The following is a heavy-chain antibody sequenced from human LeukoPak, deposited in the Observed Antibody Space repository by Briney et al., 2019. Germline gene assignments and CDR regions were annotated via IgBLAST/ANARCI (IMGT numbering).Heavy chain of an antibody. D-gene: IGHD3-10*01. J-gene: IGHJ4*02. Sequence: GGSLRLSCAASGLTISSYGMSWVRQAPGKGLEWVSSISGGTTYYADSVKGRFTISRDNSKNIVSLQMNSLRAEDTAVYYCAKSVYGSGNYWGQGTLVTVSS. CDR3: AKSVYGSGNY. CDR2: ISGGTT. V-gene: IGHV3-23*01. CDR1: GLTISSYG.